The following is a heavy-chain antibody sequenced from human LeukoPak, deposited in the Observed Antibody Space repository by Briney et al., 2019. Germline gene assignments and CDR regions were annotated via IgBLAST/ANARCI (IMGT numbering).Heavy chain of an antibody. V-gene: IGHV3-74*01. Sequence: GGSLRLSCAASGFTFRSYWMHWVRQAPGKGLVWVSRSNSDESSTTYADSVKGRFTISRDNAKKTLYLQMNSLRAEDTAVYYCARGGDSSGYYYATVDYWGQGSLVTVSS. CDR2: SNSDESST. CDR1: GFTFRSYW. D-gene: IGHD3-22*01. CDR3: ARGGDSSGYYYATVDY. J-gene: IGHJ4*02.